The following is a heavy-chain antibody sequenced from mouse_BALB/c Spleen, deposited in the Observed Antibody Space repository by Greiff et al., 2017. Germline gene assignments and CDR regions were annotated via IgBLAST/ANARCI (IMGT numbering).Heavy chain of an antibody. Sequence: EVQLQQSGPELVKPGASVKMSCKASGYTFTSYVMHWVKQKPGQGLEWIGYINPYNDGTKYNEKFKGKATLTSDKSSSTAYMELSSLTSEDSAVYYCAKTRLGNAMDYWGQGTSVTVSS. D-gene: IGHD2-4*01. V-gene: IGHV1-14*01. CDR1: GYTFTSYV. CDR2: INPYNDGT. CDR3: AKTRLGNAMDY. J-gene: IGHJ4*01.